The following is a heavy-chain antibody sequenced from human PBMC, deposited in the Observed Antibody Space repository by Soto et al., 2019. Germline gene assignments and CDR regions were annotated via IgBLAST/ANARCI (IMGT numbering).Heavy chain of an antibody. CDR3: ARVGYDFWSGYGMDV. Sequence: GGSLRLSCAASGFTFSDHYMDWVRQAPGKGLEWVGRTRNKANSYTTEYAASVKGRFTISRDDSKNSLYLQMNSLKTEDTAVYYCARVGYDFWSGYGMDVWGQGTTVTVSS. D-gene: IGHD3-3*01. V-gene: IGHV3-72*01. CDR1: GFTFSDHY. CDR2: TRNKANSYTT. J-gene: IGHJ6*02.